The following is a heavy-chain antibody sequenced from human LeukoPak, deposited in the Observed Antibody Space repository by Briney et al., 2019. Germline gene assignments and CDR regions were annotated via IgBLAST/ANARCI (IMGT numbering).Heavy chain of an antibody. J-gene: IGHJ4*02. V-gene: IGHV3-30*02. D-gene: IGHD5-18*01. Sequence: GGSLRLSCAASGFTFSSYGMHWVRQAPGKGLEWVAFIRYDGSNKYYADSVKGRFTISRDNAKNSLYLQMHSLRVEDMALYYCVKDLDSYGTYYFDYWGQGTLVTVSS. CDR1: GFTFSSYG. CDR3: VKDLDSYGTYYFDY. CDR2: IRYDGSNK.